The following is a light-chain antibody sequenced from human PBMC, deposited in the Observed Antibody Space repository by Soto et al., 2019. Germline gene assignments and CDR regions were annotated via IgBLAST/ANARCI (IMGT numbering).Light chain of an antibody. Sequence: SSELTQPPSVSVSPGQTARITCSGDALPKQYAYWYQQKPGQAPVLVIYKDSERPSGIPERFSGSSSGTTVTLTISGVQAEDEADYYCQSADSSGTQGVVFGGGTKLTVL. CDR1: ALPKQY. V-gene: IGLV3-25*03. CDR2: KDS. J-gene: IGLJ2*01. CDR3: QSADSSGTQGVV.